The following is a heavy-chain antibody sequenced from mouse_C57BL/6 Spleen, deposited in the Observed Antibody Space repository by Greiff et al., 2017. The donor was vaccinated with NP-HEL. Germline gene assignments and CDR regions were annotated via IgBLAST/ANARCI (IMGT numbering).Heavy chain of an antibody. J-gene: IGHJ4*01. CDR2: IYPRSGNT. CDR1: GYTFTSYG. V-gene: IGHV1-81*01. Sequence: QVQLQQSGAELARPGASVKLSCKASGYTFTSYGISWVKQRTGQGLEWIGEIYPRSGNTYYNEKFKGKATLTADKSSSTAYMELRSLTSEDSAVYFCASRGLYDYDYYAMDYWGQGTSVTVSS. D-gene: IGHD2-4*01. CDR3: ASRGLYDYDYYAMDY.